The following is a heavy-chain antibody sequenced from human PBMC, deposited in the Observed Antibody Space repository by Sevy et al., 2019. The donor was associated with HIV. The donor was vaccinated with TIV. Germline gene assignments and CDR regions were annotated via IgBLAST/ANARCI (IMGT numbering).Heavy chain of an antibody. CDR3: AKDIGATGIAVVAN. CDR2: LNWDSGSV. CDR1: GFTFDDFA. V-gene: IGHV3-9*01. J-gene: IGHJ4*02. Sequence: GGSLRLSCAASGFTFDDFAMHWVRQVPGKGLEWVSGLNWDSGSVAYADSVKGRFTISRDNAKNALFLQMNSLRAEDTALYYCAKDIGATGIAVVANWGQGIQVTVYS. D-gene: IGHD6-19*01.